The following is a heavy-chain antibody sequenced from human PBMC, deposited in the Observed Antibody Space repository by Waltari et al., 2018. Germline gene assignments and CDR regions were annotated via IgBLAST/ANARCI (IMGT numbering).Heavy chain of an antibody. CDR2: INTDGSIT. V-gene: IGHV3-74*01. CDR3: VLYSSVFLGDY. J-gene: IGHJ4*02. CDR1: GFTFSNYW. Sequence: EVQLVESGGALVQPGGSLRLSCAASGFTFSNYWMHWVRQAPGKGLVAVSRINTDGSITSYADSVKGRFTISRDNAGNMLFLQMNNLRAEDTAVYYCVLYSSVFLGDYWGQGTLLTVSS. D-gene: IGHD6-25*01.